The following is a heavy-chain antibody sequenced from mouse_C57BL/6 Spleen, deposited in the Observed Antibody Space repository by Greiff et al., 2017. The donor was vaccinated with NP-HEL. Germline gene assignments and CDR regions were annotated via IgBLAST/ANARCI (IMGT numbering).Heavy chain of an antibody. D-gene: IGHD1-1*01. CDR2: ISSGGSYT. V-gene: IGHV5-6*01. J-gene: IGHJ2*01. CDR1: GFTFSSYG. Sequence: VQLKQSGGDLVKPGGSLKLSCAASGFTFSSYGMSWVRQTPDKRLEWVATISSGGSYTYYPDSVKGRFTISRDNAKNTLYLQMSSLKSEDTAMYYCASLPSTTVVDYWGQGTTLTVSS. CDR3: ASLPSTTVVDY.